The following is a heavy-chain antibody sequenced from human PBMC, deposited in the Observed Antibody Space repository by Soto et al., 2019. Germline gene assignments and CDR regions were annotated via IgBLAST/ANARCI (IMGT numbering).Heavy chain of an antibody. J-gene: IGHJ4*02. CDR3: AKGLGELSLVMGY. D-gene: IGHD3-16*02. CDR1: GFTFSSYG. Sequence: GGSLRLSCAASGFTFSSYGMHWVRQAPGKGLEWVAVISYDGSNKYYADSVKGRFTISRDNSENTLYLQMNSLRAEDTAVYYCAKGLGELSLVMGYWGQGTLVTVSS. V-gene: IGHV3-30*18. CDR2: ISYDGSNK.